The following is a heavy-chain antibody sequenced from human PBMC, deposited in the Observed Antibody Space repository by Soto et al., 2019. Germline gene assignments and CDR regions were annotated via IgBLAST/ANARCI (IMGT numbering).Heavy chain of an antibody. CDR3: AREHVRPRTGAMDV. CDR2: INPYRGAT. CDR1: GYSFTDYY. D-gene: IGHD1-1*01. V-gene: IGHV1-2*02. J-gene: IGHJ6*02. Sequence: ASVKVSCKASGYSFTDYYMHWVRQAPGQGLEWMGWINPYRGATNYAQKFQGRVTMTRDTSISTAYMELSRLRSDDTAVYWCAREHVRPRTGAMDVWGQGTTVTVS.